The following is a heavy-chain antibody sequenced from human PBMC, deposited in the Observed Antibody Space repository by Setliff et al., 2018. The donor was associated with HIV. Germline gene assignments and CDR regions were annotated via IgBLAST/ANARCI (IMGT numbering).Heavy chain of an antibody. D-gene: IGHD2-21*01. Sequence: KTSETLSLTCAFYGESMSGYFWTWIRQSPGTGLEWLGEIARGGGTNYKSSLKSRLTISVDPSRNQFSLRLTSVTVADTAVYYCVRGRDFIVRHLHFTAGGAYDVWGPGTLVTVSS. CDR2: IARGGGT. CDR1: GESMSGYF. J-gene: IGHJ3*01. V-gene: IGHV4-34*01. CDR3: VRGRDFIVRHLHFTAGGAYDV.